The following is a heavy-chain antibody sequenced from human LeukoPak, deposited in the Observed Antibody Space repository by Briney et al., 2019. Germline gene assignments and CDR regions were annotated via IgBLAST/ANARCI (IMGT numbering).Heavy chain of an antibody. Sequence: GGSLRLSCEVSGFTVSRNSMNWVRQAPGKGLEWVSVIYDDGSANYADSVKGRFTISRDNSKNTLYLQMNSLRAEDTAVYYCAKTERRWLQFYYFDYWGQGTLVTVSS. V-gene: IGHV3-53*01. CDR2: IYDDGSA. D-gene: IGHD5-24*01. CDR1: GFTVSRNS. J-gene: IGHJ4*02. CDR3: AKTERRWLQFYYFDY.